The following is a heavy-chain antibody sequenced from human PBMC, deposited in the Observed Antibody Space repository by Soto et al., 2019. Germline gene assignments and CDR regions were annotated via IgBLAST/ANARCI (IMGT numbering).Heavy chain of an antibody. CDR1: GESFSGYI. J-gene: IGHJ3*02. Sequence: TSETLSLTCAVYGESFSGYIWTWIRQTPGKGLQWIGQINHSGSASYNPSLKSRVTMSVHTSNSQFSLELSSVTAADTAVYYCARQLATIVRGVLMGPGDGFDIWGQGTMVT. D-gene: IGHD3-10*01. CDR3: ARQLATIVRGVLMGPGDGFDI. V-gene: IGHV4-34*01. CDR2: INHSGSA.